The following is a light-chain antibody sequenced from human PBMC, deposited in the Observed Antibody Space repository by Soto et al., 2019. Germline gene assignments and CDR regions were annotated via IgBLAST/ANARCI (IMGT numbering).Light chain of an antibody. Sequence: QSVLTQPASVSGSPGQSITISCTGTSSDVGGYNYVSWYQQHPGKAPKLMIYDVSNRPSGVSNRFSGSKSGNTASLTISGLQAEYEADYYCSSYTSSSTNAFGTRTMLPVL. CDR3: SSYTSSSTNA. CDR2: DVS. CDR1: SSDVGGYNY. J-gene: IGLJ1*01. V-gene: IGLV2-14*01.